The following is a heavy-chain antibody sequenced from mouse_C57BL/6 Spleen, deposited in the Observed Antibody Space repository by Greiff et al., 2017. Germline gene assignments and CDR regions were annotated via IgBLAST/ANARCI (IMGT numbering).Heavy chain of an antibody. J-gene: IGHJ1*03. CDR3: ARRYLWYFDV. CDR1: GYTFTSYW. D-gene: IGHD5-1*01. Sequence: QVQLQQSGAELVRPGSSVKLSCKASGYTFTSYWMDWVKQRPGQGLEWIGNIYPSDSETHYNQKFKDKATLTVDTSSSTAYMQLSSLTSEDSAVYDCARRYLWYFDVWGTGTTVTVSS. V-gene: IGHV1-61*01. CDR2: IYPSDSET.